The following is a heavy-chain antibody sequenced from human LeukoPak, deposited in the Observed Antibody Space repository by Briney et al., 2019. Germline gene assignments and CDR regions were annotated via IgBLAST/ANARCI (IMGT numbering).Heavy chain of an antibody. CDR2: IYYSGST. Sequence: SETLSLTCTVSGGSFSSGSYYWSWLRQPPGKGLEWIGYIYYSGSTNYNPSLKSLVTISVDTSKNQFSLKLSSVTAADTAVYYCARSPNYYYYGMDVWGKGTTVTVSS. CDR1: GGSFSSGSYY. V-gene: IGHV4-61*01. CDR3: ARSPNYYYYGMDV. J-gene: IGHJ6*04.